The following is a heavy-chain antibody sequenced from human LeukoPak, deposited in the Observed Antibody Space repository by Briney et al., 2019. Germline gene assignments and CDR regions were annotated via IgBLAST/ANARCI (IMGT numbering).Heavy chain of an antibody. CDR1: GFTFSSYA. CDR2: ISGSGGNT. J-gene: IGHJ4*02. D-gene: IGHD6-6*01. V-gene: IGHV3-23*01. Sequence: GGSLRLSCAASGFTFSSYAMTWVRQAPGKGLEWDSTISGSGGNTYYADSVKGRFTISRDNSKNTLYQQMNSLRAEDTAVYYCAKDSSSSSMIHFHYWGQGTLVTVSS. CDR3: AKDSSSSSMIHFHY.